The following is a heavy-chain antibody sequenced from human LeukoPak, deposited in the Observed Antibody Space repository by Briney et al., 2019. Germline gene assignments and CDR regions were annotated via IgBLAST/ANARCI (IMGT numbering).Heavy chain of an antibody. D-gene: IGHD5-18*01. CDR2: ISSEGGST. Sequence: GGSLRLSCAASGFTFSSYPMHWVRQAPGKGLEYVSAISSEGGSTYYARSVQGRFTISRDNSKNTLYLQMGSLRAEDVAVYYCARVASTAVVMWYFDYWGQGTPITVSS. V-gene: IGHV3-64*01. J-gene: IGHJ4*02. CDR3: ARVASTAVVMWYFDY. CDR1: GFTFSSYP.